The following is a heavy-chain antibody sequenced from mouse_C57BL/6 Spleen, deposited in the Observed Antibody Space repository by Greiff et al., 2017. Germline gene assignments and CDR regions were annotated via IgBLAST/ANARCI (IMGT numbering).Heavy chain of an antibody. CDR2: ISDGGSYT. V-gene: IGHV5-4*01. CDR3: ARDRLGRFAY. CDR1: GFTFSSYA. J-gene: IGHJ3*01. Sequence: EVKLMESGGGLVKPGGSLKLSCAASGFTFSSYAMSWVRQTPEKRLEWVATISDGGSYTYYPDNVKGRFTLSRDNAKNNLYLQMSHLKSEDTAMYYCARDRLGRFAYWGQGTLVTVSA. D-gene: IGHD4-1*01.